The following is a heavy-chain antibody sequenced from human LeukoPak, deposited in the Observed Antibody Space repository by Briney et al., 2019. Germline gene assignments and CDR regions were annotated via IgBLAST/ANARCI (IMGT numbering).Heavy chain of an antibody. D-gene: IGHD3-10*01. CDR1: GGSISSSNW. CDR2: IYHSGST. CDR3: ARGGYYGSGSYYNYNWFDP. Sequence: SETLSLTCAVSGGSISSSNWRSWVRQPPGKGLEWIGEIYHSGSTNYNPSLKSRVTISVDKSKNQFSLKLSSVTAADTAVYYCARGGYYGSGSYYNYNWFDPWGQGTLVTVSS. V-gene: IGHV4-4*02. J-gene: IGHJ5*02.